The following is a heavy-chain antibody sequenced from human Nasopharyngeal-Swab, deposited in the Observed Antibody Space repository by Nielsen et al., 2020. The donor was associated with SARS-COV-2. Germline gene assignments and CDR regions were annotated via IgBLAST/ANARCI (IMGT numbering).Heavy chain of an antibody. CDR3: AKEALPSRYYYYYMDV. Sequence: GRSLRLSCAASGFTFDDYAMHWVRQAPGNGLEWVSGIRWKSGSIGYADSVKGRFTIYRAHAKNSLYLQMNSLRAEDTALYYCAKEALPSRYYYYYMDVWGKGTTVTVSS. D-gene: IGHD2-2*01. J-gene: IGHJ6*03. CDR2: IRWKSGSI. V-gene: IGHV3-9*01. CDR1: GFTFDDYA.